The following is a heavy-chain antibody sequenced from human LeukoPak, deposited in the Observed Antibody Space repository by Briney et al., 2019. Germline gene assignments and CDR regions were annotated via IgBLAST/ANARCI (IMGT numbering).Heavy chain of an antibody. CDR2: INHSGTT. D-gene: IGHD1-26*01. Sequence: PSETLSLTCAVYGGSFSDYYWSWIRQSPGKGLEWIGEINHSGTTHYNPSLKSRVTISVDTSKNQFSLKLSSVTAADTAVYYCARDLHISGSYYWSPNWFDPWGQGTLVTVSS. V-gene: IGHV4-34*01. CDR1: GGSFSDYY. CDR3: ARDLHISGSYYWSPNWFDP. J-gene: IGHJ5*02.